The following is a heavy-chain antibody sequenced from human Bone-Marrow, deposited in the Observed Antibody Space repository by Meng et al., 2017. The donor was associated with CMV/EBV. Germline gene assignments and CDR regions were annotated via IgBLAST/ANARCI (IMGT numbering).Heavy chain of an antibody. CDR2: ILYDGSNK. Sequence: GGSLRLSCAASGFTFSSYAMHWVRQAPGKGLEWVAVILYDGSNKYYADSVKGRFTISRDNSKNTLYLQMNSLRAEDTAVYYCARDRFYDILTGYYEGGGMAVWGQGHTVNGAS. V-gene: IGHV3-30*04. CDR1: GFTFSSYA. D-gene: IGHD3-9*01. CDR3: ARDRFYDILTGYYEGGGMAV. J-gene: IGHJ6*01.